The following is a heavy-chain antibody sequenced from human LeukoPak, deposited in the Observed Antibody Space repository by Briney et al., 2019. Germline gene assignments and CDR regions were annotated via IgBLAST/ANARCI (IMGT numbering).Heavy chain of an antibody. D-gene: IGHD4-17*01. CDR3: ARAGGSTVSHSDY. CDR2: ISSSTSYI. V-gene: IGHV3-21*01. Sequence: GGSLRLSCAASGFTFSSYSMNWIRQAPGKGLEWVSSISSSTSYIYYADSVKGRFTISKDNAKNSLYLQTNSLRAEDTAVYYCARAGGSTVSHSDYWGQGTLVTVSS. CDR1: GFTFSSYS. J-gene: IGHJ4*02.